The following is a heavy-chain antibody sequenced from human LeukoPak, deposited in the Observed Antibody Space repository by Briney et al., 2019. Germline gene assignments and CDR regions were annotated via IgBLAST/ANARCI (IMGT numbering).Heavy chain of an antibody. J-gene: IGHJ4*02. CDR2: INHSGTT. CDR1: GGSISSGSYY. CDR3: ARGIVYGSGSYYKAYYFDS. Sequence: PSQTLSLTCTVSGGSISSGSYYWSWIRQPPGKGLEWIGEINHSGTTNYNPSLASRVTVSVDTSKNQFSLNLTSVTAADTAVYFCARGIVYGSGSYYKAYYFDSWGQGTLVTVSS. D-gene: IGHD3-10*01. V-gene: IGHV4-39*07.